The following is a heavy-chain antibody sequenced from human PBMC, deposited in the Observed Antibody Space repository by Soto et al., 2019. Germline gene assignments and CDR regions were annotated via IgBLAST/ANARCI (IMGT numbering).Heavy chain of an antibody. CDR3: ARGRPRLLWFGIISPTSWFDP. CDR2: INHSGST. J-gene: IGHJ5*02. D-gene: IGHD3-10*01. V-gene: IGHV4-34*01. Sequence: SETLSLTCAVYGGSFSCYYWSWIRQPPGKGLEWIGEINHSGSTNYNPSLKSRVTISVDTSKNQFSLKLSSVTAADTAVYYCARGRPRLLWFGIISPTSWFDPWGQGTLVTVSS. CDR1: GGSFSCYY.